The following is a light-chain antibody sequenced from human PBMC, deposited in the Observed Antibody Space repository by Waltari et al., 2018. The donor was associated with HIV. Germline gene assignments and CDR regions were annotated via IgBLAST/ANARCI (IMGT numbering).Light chain of an antibody. CDR2: KAS. CDR3: QQYLTFSRT. V-gene: IGKV1-5*03. Sequence: DIQMTQSPPTLSASVGDRVTITCRASQSVSSSLAWYQQKPGKAPNLLIFKASSLQNGVPPRFSGSGSGTDFTLTISGLQPDDFATYYCQQYLTFSRTFGQSTQV. CDR1: QSVSSS. J-gene: IGKJ1*01.